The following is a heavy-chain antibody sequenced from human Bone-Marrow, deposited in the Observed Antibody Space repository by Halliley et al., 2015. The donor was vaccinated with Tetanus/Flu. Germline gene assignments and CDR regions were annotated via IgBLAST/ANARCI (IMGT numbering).Heavy chain of an antibody. D-gene: IGHD2-8*02. CDR3: ARLLLRRVGDY. J-gene: IGHJ4*02. V-gene: IGHV4-39*01. CDR2: INYSGST. Sequence: TLSLTCTVSGGSINNSDYYWGWIRQPPGKGLEWLGSINYSGSTYDNPSLKSRVTISVDTSKNQFSLRLTSVTAADTAVYYCARLLLRRVGDYWGQGTLVTVSS. CDR1: GGSINNSDYY.